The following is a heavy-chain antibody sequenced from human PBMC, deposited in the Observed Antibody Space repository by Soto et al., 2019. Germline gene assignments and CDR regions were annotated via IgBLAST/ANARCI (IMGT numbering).Heavy chain of an antibody. V-gene: IGHV1-69*02. D-gene: IGHD2-15*01. Sequence: GASVKVSCKASGGTFSSYTISWVRQAPGQGLEWMGRIIPILGIANYAQKFRGRVTITADKSTSTAYMELSSLRSEDTAVYYCASHAGYCSGGSCYPFDYWGQGTLVTVSS. CDR1: GGTFSSYT. CDR2: IIPILGIA. CDR3: ASHAGYCSGGSCYPFDY. J-gene: IGHJ4*02.